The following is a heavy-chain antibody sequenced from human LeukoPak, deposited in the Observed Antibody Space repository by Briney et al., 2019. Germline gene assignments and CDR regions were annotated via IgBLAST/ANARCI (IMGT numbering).Heavy chain of an antibody. D-gene: IGHD3-22*01. J-gene: IGHJ3*02. Sequence: SETLSLTCTVSGGSISSYYWSWIRQPPGKGLEWIGYIYYSGSTNYNPSLKSRVTISVDTSKNQFSLKLSSVTAADTAVYYCARDDYDSSGYYYKAFDIWGQGTMVTVSS. CDR1: GGSISSYY. CDR2: IYYSGST. V-gene: IGHV4-59*01. CDR3: ARDDYDSSGYYYKAFDI.